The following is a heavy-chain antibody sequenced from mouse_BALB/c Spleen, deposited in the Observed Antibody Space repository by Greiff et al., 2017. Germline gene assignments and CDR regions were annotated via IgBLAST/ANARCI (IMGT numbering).Heavy chain of an antibody. CDR3: AKHGLLRPYYFDY. V-gene: IGHV2-6-5*01. Sequence: VQVQQSGPGLVAPSQSLSITCTVSGFSLTDYGVSWIRQPPGKGLEWLGVIWGGGSTYYNSALKSRLSISKDNSKSQVFLKMNSLQTDDTAMYYCAKHGLLRPYYFDYWGQGTTLTVSS. CDR2: IWGGGST. CDR1: GFSLTDYG. J-gene: IGHJ2*01. D-gene: IGHD1-2*01.